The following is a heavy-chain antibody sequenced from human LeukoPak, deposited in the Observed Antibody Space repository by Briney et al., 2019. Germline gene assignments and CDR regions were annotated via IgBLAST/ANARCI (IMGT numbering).Heavy chain of an antibody. J-gene: IGHJ4*02. D-gene: IGHD7-27*01. CDR2: MPYDGRHK. V-gene: IGHV3-30*04. CDR1: GFTFSGCA. Sequence: QPGGSLRLSCAASGFTFSGCAMHWVRQAPGKGLEWVAVMPYDGRHKYYADSVKGRFTISRDNSKNTLYLQMNSLRPDDTAVYFCARDFKWGQHCDYWGQGTLVTVSS. CDR3: ARDFKWGQHCDY.